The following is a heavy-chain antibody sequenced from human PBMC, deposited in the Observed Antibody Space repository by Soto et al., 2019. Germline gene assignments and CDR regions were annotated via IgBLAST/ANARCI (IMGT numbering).Heavy chain of an antibody. V-gene: IGHV5-51*01. CDR2: IYPGDSDT. J-gene: IGHJ6*02. CDR3: AGGGVRGVITRTRDYYGMDV. Sequence: GDSQKISCKGSGYRFTSYWIGSVRQMPGKGLEWMGIIYPGDSDTRYSPSFQGQVTISADKSISTAYLQWSSLKASDTAMYYCAGGGVRGVITRTRDYYGMDVWGQGTTVTVSS. D-gene: IGHD3-10*01. CDR1: GYRFTSYW.